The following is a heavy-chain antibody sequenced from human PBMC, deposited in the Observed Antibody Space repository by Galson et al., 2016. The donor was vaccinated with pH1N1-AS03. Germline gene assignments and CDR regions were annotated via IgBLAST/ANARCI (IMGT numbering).Heavy chain of an antibody. CDR3: ARDGPPQGISVAGSFDF. V-gene: IGHV3-21*01. D-gene: IGHD6-19*01. J-gene: IGHJ4*02. CDR1: GFPFSGYS. CDR2: ISTTSRSI. Sequence: SLRLSCAASGFPFSGYSMNWVRQAPGKGLEWVSFISTTSRSIYYADSVKGRFTISRDNAKNSLFLQMNSLRDEDTTVYYCARDGPPQGISVAGSFDFWGQGTLVTVSS.